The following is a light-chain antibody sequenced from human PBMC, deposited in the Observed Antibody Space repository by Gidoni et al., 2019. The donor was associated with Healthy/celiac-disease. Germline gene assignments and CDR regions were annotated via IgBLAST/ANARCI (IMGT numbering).Light chain of an antibody. CDR3: QQYYNWPWT. Sequence: EIVMTQSPATLSVSPGERATLSCRASQSVSSNLAWYQQKPGQAPRLLIYGASTRATGIPARFSGSGSGTEFTLTISSLQSEDFAVYYGQQYYNWPWTFGQGTKVEIK. V-gene: IGKV3-15*01. J-gene: IGKJ1*01. CDR1: QSVSSN. CDR2: GAS.